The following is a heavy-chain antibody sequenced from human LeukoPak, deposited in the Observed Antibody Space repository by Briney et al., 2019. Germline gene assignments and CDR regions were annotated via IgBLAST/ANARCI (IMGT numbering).Heavy chain of an antibody. V-gene: IGHV4-59*01. D-gene: IGHD6-13*01. CDR3: ARVGIASAGIPLRI. Sequence: SETLSLICSVSGDSISSYYWSWIRQPPGKGLEWIGYIYYSGSTNYNPSLKSRVTISVDTSKNQFSLNLSSVTAADTAVYYCARVGIASAGIPLRIWGQGTMVTVSS. J-gene: IGHJ3*02. CDR1: GDSISSYY. CDR2: IYYSGST.